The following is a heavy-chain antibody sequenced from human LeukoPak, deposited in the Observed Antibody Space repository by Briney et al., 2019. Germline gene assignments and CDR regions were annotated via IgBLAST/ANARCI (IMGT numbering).Heavy chain of an antibody. CDR1: GYTFSSFG. D-gene: IGHD2-2*02. J-gene: IGHJ6*03. CDR2: IGADTVNT. CDR3: ARVAAEVVGLPGVIGFGWLRRDYYYMDV. V-gene: IGHV1-18*01. Sequence: ASVKVSCKATGYTFSSFGISWVRQAPGQGLEWLGWIGADTVNTKYTEKLQGRVTMTRDTSTSTAYMELSSLRSEDTAVYHCARVAAEVVGLPGVIGFGWLRRDYYYMDVWGKGTTVTVSS.